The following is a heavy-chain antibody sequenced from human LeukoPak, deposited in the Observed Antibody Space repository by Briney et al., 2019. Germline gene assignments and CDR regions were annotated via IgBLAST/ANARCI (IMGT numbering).Heavy chain of an antibody. CDR1: GFTFSDYS. J-gene: IGHJ4*02. V-gene: IGHV3-48*04. CDR3: ARDHRYAFDN. CDR2: VGISSGNT. Sequence: GGSLRLSCGASGFTFSDYSMTWVRQAPGKGLEWISYVGISSGNTKYAASVKGRFTISGDSAKNSVFLQMNNLRVEDTAVYYCARDHRYAFDNWGQGTLVTVSS. D-gene: IGHD5-12*01.